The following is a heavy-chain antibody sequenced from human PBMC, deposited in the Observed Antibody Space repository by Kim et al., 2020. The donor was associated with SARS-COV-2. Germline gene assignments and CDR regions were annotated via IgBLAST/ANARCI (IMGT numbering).Heavy chain of an antibody. Sequence: GRFTISRDNSKNTLYRQMNSLRAEDTAVYYCAKDAPRGLIVATRYWYFDLWGRGTLVTVSS. D-gene: IGHD5-12*01. J-gene: IGHJ2*01. V-gene: IGHV3-23*01. CDR3: AKDAPRGLIVATRYWYFDL.